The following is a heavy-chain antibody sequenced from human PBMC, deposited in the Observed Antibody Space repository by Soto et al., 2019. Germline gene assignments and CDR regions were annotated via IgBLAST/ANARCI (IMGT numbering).Heavy chain of an antibody. Sequence: ASVKVSCKVSGYTLTELSMHWVRQAPRKGLEWMGVFDPEDGKTIYAQKFQGRVTMTEDTSTDTAYMELSSLRSEETAVYYCATKATIIAAAGTIGPWGQGPRVTVS. CDR1: GYTLTELS. CDR2: FDPEDGKT. J-gene: IGHJ5*02. V-gene: IGHV1-24*01. D-gene: IGHD6-13*01. CDR3: ATKATIIAAAGTIGP.